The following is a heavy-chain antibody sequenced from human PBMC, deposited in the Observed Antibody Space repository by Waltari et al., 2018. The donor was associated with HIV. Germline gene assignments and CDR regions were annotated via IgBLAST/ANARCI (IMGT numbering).Heavy chain of an antibody. CDR3: ARYGSGHRHFGY. CDR2: ICPSGSA. V-gene: IGHV4-59*01. J-gene: IGHJ4*02. Sequence: QVQLQESGPGMLKPSEPLSLTCSVSGDSMDSYYWALIRQPPGKGLEWIGYICPSGSASYSPSLQSRLTISVDTSKNQFSLKLSSVTAADTAVYYCARYGSGHRHFGYWGQGTLVIVSS. D-gene: IGHD3-10*01. CDR1: GDSMDSYY.